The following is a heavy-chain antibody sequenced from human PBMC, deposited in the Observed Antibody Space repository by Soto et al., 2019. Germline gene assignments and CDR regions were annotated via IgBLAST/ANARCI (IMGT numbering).Heavy chain of an antibody. CDR3: AKDASSGIASFDL. V-gene: IGHV3-23*01. J-gene: IGHJ2*01. CDR2: ISGSGGST. Sequence: GGSLRLSCAASGFTFSSYAMSWVRQAPGKGLEWVSTISGSGGSTYYADSVKGRFTISRDNSKNTLYLQMNSLRAEDTALYYCAKDASSGIASFDLWGRGTLVTVSS. CDR1: GFTFSSYA. D-gene: IGHD6-13*01.